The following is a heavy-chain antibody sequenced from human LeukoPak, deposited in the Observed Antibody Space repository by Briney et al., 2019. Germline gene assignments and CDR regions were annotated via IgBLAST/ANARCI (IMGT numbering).Heavy chain of an antibody. J-gene: IGHJ4*02. Sequence: SETLSLTCTVSGGSISSYCWSWIRQPPGKGLEWIGYIYYSGSTNYNPSLKSRVTISADTSKNQFSLKLSSVTAADTAVYYCARLYYGSGNAFDYWGQGTLVTV. CDR1: GGSISSYC. CDR2: IYYSGST. V-gene: IGHV4-59*01. D-gene: IGHD3-10*01. CDR3: ARLYYGSGNAFDY.